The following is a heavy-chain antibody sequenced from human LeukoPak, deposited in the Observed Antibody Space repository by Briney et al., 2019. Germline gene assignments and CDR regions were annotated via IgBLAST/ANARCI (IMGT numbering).Heavy chain of an antibody. D-gene: IGHD1-7*01. CDR2: IYYSGST. J-gene: IGHJ4*02. V-gene: IGHV4-28*03. Sequence: SETLSLTCAVSGYSISSSNWWGWIRQPPGKGLEWIGYIYYSGSTYYNPSLKSRVTMSVDTSKNQFSLKLSSVTAVDTAVYYCAREREWEVELRRVFDYWGQGTLVTVSS. CDR3: AREREWEVELRRVFDY. CDR1: GYSISSSNW.